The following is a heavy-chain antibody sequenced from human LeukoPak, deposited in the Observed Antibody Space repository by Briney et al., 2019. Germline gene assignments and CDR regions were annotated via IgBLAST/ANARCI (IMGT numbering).Heavy chain of an antibody. V-gene: IGHV1-2*02. Sequence: ASVKVSCKASGYTFTGYYMHWVRQAPGQGLEWMGWINPNSGGTNYAQKFQGRVTMTRDKSISTAYMELYSLRSDDTAVYYCARDPPGVRYGRPIFDFWGQGTLVTVSS. CDR1: GYTFTGYY. CDR2: INPNSGGT. CDR3: ARDPPGVRYGRPIFDF. J-gene: IGHJ4*02. D-gene: IGHD2-8*01.